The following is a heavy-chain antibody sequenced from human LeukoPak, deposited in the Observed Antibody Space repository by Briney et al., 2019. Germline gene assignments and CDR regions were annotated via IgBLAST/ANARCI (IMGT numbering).Heavy chain of an antibody. D-gene: IGHD5-18*01. V-gene: IGHV4-59*01. J-gene: IGHJ4*02. CDR2: VSNSGRT. Sequence: PSETLSLTCRVSGGSISSYYWSWIRRPPGKRLQWIGYVSNSGRTDYNPSPKSRVTISIDTSRNQFSLRLRSVTAADTAVYFCARENDRYGRIDYWGQGSLVTVSS. CDR1: GGSISSYY. CDR3: ARENDRYGRIDY.